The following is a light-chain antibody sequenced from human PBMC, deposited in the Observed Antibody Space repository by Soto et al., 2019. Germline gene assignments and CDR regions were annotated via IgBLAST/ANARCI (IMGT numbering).Light chain of an antibody. CDR1: QSVSSSS. CDR3: QQRSNWPPGIT. Sequence: ETVVTQSPGTLSLSPGERATLFCRASQSVSSSSLAWYQQKPGQAPRLLIYDASNRATGIPARFSGSGSGTDFTLTISSLEPEDFAVYYCQQRSNWPPGITFGQGTRLEIK. CDR2: DAS. V-gene: IGKV3D-20*02. J-gene: IGKJ5*01.